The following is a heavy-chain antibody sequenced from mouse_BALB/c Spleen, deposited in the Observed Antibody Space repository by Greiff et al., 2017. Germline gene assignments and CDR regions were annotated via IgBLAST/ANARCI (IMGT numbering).Heavy chain of an antibody. D-gene: IGHD2-2*01. Sequence: QVQLKESGPGLVQPSQSLSITCTVSGFSLTSYGVHWVRQSPGKGLEWLGVIWSGGSTDYNAAFISRLSISKDNSKSQVFFKMNSLQASDTAIYYCATLIYYGYDGYAMDYWGQGTSVTVSS. CDR3: ATLIYYGYDGYAMDY. CDR1: GFSLTSYG. J-gene: IGHJ4*01. CDR2: IWSGGST. V-gene: IGHV2-2*02.